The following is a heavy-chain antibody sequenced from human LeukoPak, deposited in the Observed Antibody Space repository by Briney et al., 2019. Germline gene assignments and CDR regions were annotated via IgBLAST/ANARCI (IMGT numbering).Heavy chain of an antibody. CDR1: GFTFSSYA. J-gene: IGHJ4*02. CDR2: ISYDGSNK. V-gene: IGHV3-30*01. Sequence: GGSLRLSCAASGFTFSSYAMHWVRQAPGKGLDWVAVISYDGSNKYYADSVKGRFTISRDNSKNTLYLQMNSLRAEDTAVYYCARAKSGSYSYYFDYWGQGTLVTVSS. CDR3: ARAKSGSYSYYFDY. D-gene: IGHD1-26*01.